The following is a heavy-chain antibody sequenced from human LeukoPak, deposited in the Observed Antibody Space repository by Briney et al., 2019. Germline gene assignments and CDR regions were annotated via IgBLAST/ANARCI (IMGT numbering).Heavy chain of an antibody. D-gene: IGHD6-13*01. Sequence: NLGESLKISCKGSGYSFTTYWIGWVRQMPGKGLDRMGIIYPGDSDTRYNPSFQGQVTISTDKSISTAYLQWSSLKASDTAMYYCARHEIAAAGTEAFDIWGQGTMVTVSS. CDR2: IYPGDSDT. CDR1: GYSFTTYW. V-gene: IGHV5-51*01. CDR3: ARHEIAAAGTEAFDI. J-gene: IGHJ3*02.